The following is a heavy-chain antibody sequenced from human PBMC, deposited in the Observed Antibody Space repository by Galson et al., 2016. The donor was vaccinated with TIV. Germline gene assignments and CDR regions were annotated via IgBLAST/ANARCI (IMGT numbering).Heavy chain of an antibody. D-gene: IGHD2-15*01. CDR3: ARDRVVDATYYYYYYGIDV. V-gene: IGHV3-66*02. J-gene: IGHJ6*02. Sequence: SLRLSCAASGLSVSINYMTWVRQAPGKGLEWVSLISDGGYTYYPDSVKGRFTISRDNSKNTLYLQMNSLRVEDTAIYYCARDRVVDATYYYYYYGIDVWGQGTAVTVSS. CDR2: ISDGGYT. CDR1: GLSVSINY.